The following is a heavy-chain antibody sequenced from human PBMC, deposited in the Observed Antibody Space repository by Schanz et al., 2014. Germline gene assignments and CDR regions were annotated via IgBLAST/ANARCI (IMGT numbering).Heavy chain of an antibody. Sequence: QVQLRQWGAGLLRPSETLSLTCAVYGGSFSGYYWTWIRQPPGKRLEWIGEISHSGDTNFNPSLKSRVTISVDTSKSQFSLRMNSLTAADTATYYSARMYINLSQLSAFHYFDNWGPGTLVTVSS. D-gene: IGHD1-1*01. J-gene: IGHJ4*02. CDR3: ARMYINLSQLSAFHYFDN. CDR2: ISHSGDT. V-gene: IGHV4-34*01. CDR1: GGSFSGYY.